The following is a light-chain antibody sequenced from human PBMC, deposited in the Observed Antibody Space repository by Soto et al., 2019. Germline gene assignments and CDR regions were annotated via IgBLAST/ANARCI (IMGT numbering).Light chain of an antibody. CDR1: SSDVGGYNY. J-gene: IGLJ1*01. Sequence: QSVLTQPASVSGTPGQSITISCTGTSSDVGGYNYVSWYQHHPGKAPKLMIYEVTNRPSGVSIRFSGSKSGTTASLTISRLQAEDEADYYCLSFTSSFTYIFGTGTEVTVL. CDR2: EVT. V-gene: IGLV2-14*01. CDR3: LSFTSSFTYI.